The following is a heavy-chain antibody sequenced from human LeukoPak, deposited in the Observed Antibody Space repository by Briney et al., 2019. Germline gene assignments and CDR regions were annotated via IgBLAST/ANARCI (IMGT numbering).Heavy chain of an antibody. V-gene: IGHV3-13*01. CDR2: IGTAGKT. J-gene: IGHJ3*02. CDR1: GFTFSNHD. CDR3: ARAAFGEFADI. Sequence: GGSLRLSCVASGFTFSNHDMHWVRQATGKGLEWVSAIGTAGKTYYADSVKGRFTISRENAKNSLYLQLNSLRAGDTAVYYCARAAFGEFADIWGQGTMVTVSS. D-gene: IGHD3-10*01.